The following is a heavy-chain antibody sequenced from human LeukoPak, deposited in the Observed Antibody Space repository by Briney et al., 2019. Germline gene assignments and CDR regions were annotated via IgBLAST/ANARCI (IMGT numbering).Heavy chain of an antibody. Sequence: PGGSLRLSCAASRFTFSSYSLNWVRQAPGKGLEWVSYISSSSSTIYYADSVKGRFTISRDNAKNSLYLQMNSLSAEDTAVYYCAKGGSYYDSRLDYWGQGTLVTVSS. CDR3: AKGGSYYDSRLDY. V-gene: IGHV3-48*01. CDR1: RFTFSSYS. D-gene: IGHD3-22*01. J-gene: IGHJ4*02. CDR2: ISSSSSTI.